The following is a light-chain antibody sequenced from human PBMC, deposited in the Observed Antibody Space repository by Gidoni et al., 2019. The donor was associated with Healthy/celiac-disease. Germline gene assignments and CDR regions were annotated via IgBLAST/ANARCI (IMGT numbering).Light chain of an antibody. CDR2: AAS. CDR1: QSISSY. V-gene: IGKV1-39*01. CDR3: QQSYSTPDT. J-gene: IGKJ2*01. Sequence: DIQMTQSPSSLSASVGDRVTITCRAIQSISSYLNWYQQKPGKTPKLLIYAASSLQSGVPSRFSGSGSGTDFNLTISSLQPEDFATYYCQQSYSTPDTFGQGTKLEIK.